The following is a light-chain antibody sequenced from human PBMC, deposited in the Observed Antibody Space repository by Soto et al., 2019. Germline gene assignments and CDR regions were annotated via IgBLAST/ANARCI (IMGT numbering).Light chain of an antibody. V-gene: IGLV1-51*01. CDR3: GTWDSSLSAWV. Sequence: QSVLTQSPSVSAAPGQKVTISCSGSSSNIGNNYVSWYQQLPGTAPKLLIYDNNKRPSGIPDRFSGSKSGTSGTLGITGLQTGDEADYYCGTWDSSLSAWVFGGGTQLTVL. J-gene: IGLJ3*02. CDR2: DNN. CDR1: SSNIGNNY.